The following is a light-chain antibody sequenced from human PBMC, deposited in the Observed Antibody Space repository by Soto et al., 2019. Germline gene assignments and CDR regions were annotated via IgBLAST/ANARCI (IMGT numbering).Light chain of an antibody. CDR1: NLGHKY. CDR2: QDA. Sequence: SYELTQPPSVSVSPGQTASITCSGDNLGHKYACWYQQKPRQSPILLIYQDAKRPSGIRERFSGSNSGNTATLTISGTQAMDEADYYCQAWDSIPAHVLFGGGTKLTVL. J-gene: IGLJ2*01. CDR3: QAWDSIPAHVL. V-gene: IGLV3-1*01.